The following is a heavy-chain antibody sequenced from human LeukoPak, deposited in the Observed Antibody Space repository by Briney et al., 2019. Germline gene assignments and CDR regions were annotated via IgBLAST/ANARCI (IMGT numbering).Heavy chain of an antibody. J-gene: IGHJ3*02. Sequence: ASVKLFCKASGYTFTSYGISWVRQAPGQGLEWMGWISAYNGNTNYAQKLQGRVTITTDTRTSTAYMELRSLRSDDTAVYYCARAGYYYDSSGWGGQGAFDIWGQGTMVTVSS. CDR1: GYTFTSYG. CDR3: ARAGYYYDSSGWGGQGAFDI. CDR2: ISAYNGNT. V-gene: IGHV1-18*01. D-gene: IGHD3-22*01.